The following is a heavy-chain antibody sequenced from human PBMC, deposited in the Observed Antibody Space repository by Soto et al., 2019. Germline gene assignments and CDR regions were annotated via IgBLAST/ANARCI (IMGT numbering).Heavy chain of an antibody. Sequence: EVQLVESGGGLVQPGGSLRLSCAPSGFVFNLYSMNWVRQAPGKGLEWISYIGKNTNSVYYADSVKGRFTISRDNPKNSLYLKMKVLRAYDTAVYYCMGAGNSSHWGLGTLVTVSS. J-gene: IGHJ4*02. CDR2: IGKNTNSV. CDR3: MGAGNSSH. D-gene: IGHD6-19*01. CDR1: GFVFNLYS. V-gene: IGHV3-48*01.